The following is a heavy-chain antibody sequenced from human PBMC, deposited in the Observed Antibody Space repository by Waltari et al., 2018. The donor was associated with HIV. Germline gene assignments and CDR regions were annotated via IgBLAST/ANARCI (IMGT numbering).Heavy chain of an antibody. CDR2: MYPGDSDT. V-gene: IGHV5-51*03. CDR1: GYTFTNYW. J-gene: IGHJ4*02. CDR3: ARTVGATPENFEY. Sequence: EVQLVPSGAEVKKPGDSRKIACKGSGYTFTNYWIGWVRQMTGKGLAWMGIMYPGDSDTRYSPSFQGQVTISADKSITTAYLQWSSLKASDTAMYYCARTVGATPENFEYWGQGTLVTVSS. D-gene: IGHD1-26*01.